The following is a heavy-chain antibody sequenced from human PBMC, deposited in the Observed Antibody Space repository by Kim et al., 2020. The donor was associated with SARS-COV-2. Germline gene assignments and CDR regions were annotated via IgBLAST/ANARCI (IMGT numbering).Heavy chain of an antibody. D-gene: IGHD6-6*01. CDR3: ARITAARPDH. V-gene: IGHV4-39*01. CDR1: GGSISSGSYY. Sequence: SETLSLTCTVSGGSISSGSYYWGWIRQPPGKGLEWVGSIYYSGSTYYSPSLKNRVTISVDTSKNQFSLRLSSVTAADTAVYYCARITAARPDHWGQGTLVPVSS. CDR2: IYYSGST. J-gene: IGHJ4*02.